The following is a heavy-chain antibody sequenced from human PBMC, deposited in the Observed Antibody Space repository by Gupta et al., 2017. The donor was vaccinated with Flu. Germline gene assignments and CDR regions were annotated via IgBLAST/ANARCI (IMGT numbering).Heavy chain of an antibody. D-gene: IGHD3-3*01. CDR1: GFSLSSSGVV. Sequence: QITLKESGPTLVKPTQTLTLTCTFSGFSLSSSGVVVGWIRQPPGKALEWIALIYWNDDKRYSPSLKSRLTITKDTSKNQVVLTMANMDPVDTATFYCARGRTYYDLWSASYTGCYGVDVWGQGTSVTVSS. J-gene: IGHJ6*02. V-gene: IGHV2-5*01. CDR3: ARGRTYYDLWSASYTGCYGVDV. CDR2: IYWNDDK.